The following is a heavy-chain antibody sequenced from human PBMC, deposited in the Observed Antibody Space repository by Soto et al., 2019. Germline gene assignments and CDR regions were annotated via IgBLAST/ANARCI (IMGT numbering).Heavy chain of an antibody. Sequence: SETLSLTCAVSGGSISSGGYSWSWIRQPPGKGLEWIGYIYHSGSTYYNPSLKSRVTISVDRSKNQFSLRAEDTAVYYCAKDTYYYDRSGYYVFDYWGQGTLVTVSS. CDR3: AKDTYYYDRSGYYVFDY. CDR2: IYHSGST. V-gene: IGHV4-30-2*01. J-gene: IGHJ4*02. D-gene: IGHD3-22*01. CDR1: GGSISSGGYS.